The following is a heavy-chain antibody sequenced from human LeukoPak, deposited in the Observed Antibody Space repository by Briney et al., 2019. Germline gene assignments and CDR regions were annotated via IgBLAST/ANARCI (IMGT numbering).Heavy chain of an antibody. CDR2: MNYGGST. Sequence: SETLSLTCTVSGGSISNNDHFWGWIRQPPGKGLEWIGSMNYGGSTHDNPSLKSRVTISVDTSKNQVSLKLSSVTAADTAVYYCARRVPGRSGNWFDPWGQGTLVTVSS. CDR1: GGSISNNDHF. CDR3: ARRVPGRSGNWFDP. J-gene: IGHJ5*02. V-gene: IGHV4-39*01. D-gene: IGHD2-2*01.